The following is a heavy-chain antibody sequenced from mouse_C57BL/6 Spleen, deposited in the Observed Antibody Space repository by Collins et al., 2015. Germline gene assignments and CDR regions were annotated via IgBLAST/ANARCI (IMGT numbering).Heavy chain of an antibody. Sequence: YWMHWVKQRPIQGLEWIGNIDPSDSETHYNQKFKDKATLTVDKSSSTAYMQLSSLTSEDSAVYFCARRGCSLSYYPMDYWGQGTSVTVSS. CDR2: IDPSDSET. V-gene: IGHV1-52*01. CDR3: ARRGCSLSYYPMDY. J-gene: IGHJ4*01. D-gene: IGHD6-2*01. CDR1: YW.